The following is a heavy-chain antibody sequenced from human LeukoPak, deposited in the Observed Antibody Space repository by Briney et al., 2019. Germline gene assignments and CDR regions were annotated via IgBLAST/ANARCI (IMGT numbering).Heavy chain of an antibody. D-gene: IGHD6-6*01. CDR1: GFTFSNAW. CDR2: IKSKTGGGTT. CDR3: TTDHVPLAASSAFYYYYYMDV. V-gene: IGHV3-15*01. Sequence: GGSLRLSCAASGFTFSNAWMSWVRQAPGKGLEWVGRIKSKTGGGTTDYAAPVKGRFTISRDDSKNTLYLQMNSLKTEDTAVYYCTTDHVPLAASSAFYYYYYMDVWGKGTTVTVSS. J-gene: IGHJ6*03.